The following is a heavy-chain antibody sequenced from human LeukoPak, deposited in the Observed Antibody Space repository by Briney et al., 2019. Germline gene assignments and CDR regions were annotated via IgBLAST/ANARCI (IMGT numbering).Heavy chain of an antibody. Sequence: SETLSLTCTVSGGSISTYFWSWIRQPAGKGLEWIGRIFTSGSTNYNPSLKSRVTMSVDTSKNQFSLRLSSVTAADTAVYYCARVVLKGVDAFDIWGQGTMVTVSS. V-gene: IGHV4-4*07. CDR1: GGSISTYF. J-gene: IGHJ3*02. CDR2: IFTSGST. D-gene: IGHD2-21*01. CDR3: ARVVLKGVDAFDI.